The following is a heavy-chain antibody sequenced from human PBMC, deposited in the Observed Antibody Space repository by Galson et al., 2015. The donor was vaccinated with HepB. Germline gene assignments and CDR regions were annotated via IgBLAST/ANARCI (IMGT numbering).Heavy chain of an antibody. J-gene: IGHJ4*02. CDR1: GYTFHTYI. CDR2: INPYNGKS. Sequence: SVKVSCKASGYTFHTYIINWVRQAPGQGLEWMGWINPYNGKSNCPQKLQGRVSMTTDSSTSTAYMDLRGLRSGDTAVYYCARGGAMARSHYTESFDYWGQGT. D-gene: IGHD3-3*01. CDR3: ARGGAMARSHYTESFDY. V-gene: IGHV1-18*04.